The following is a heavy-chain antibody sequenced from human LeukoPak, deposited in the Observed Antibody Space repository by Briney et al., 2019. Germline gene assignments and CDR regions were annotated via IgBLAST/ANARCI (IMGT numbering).Heavy chain of an antibody. CDR2: TSGSGGST. Sequence: GGSLRLSCAASGFTFSSYAMRWVRQAPGKELEWVSTTSGSGGSTYYADSVRGRFTISRDNSKNTLYLQMNSLRVEDTAVYYCAKHFRQQDRNDAFDIWGQGTMVTVSS. CDR1: GFTFSSYA. V-gene: IGHV3-23*01. J-gene: IGHJ3*02. CDR3: AKHFRQQDRNDAFDI. D-gene: IGHD6-13*01.